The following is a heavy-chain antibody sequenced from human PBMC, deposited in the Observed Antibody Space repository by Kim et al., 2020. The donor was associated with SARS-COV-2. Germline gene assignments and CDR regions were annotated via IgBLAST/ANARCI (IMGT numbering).Heavy chain of an antibody. CDR1: GFTFSSYG. D-gene: IGHD5-18*01. CDR3: ANSIQLWPYYYYGMDV. CDR2: ISYDGSNK. V-gene: IGHV3-30*18. Sequence: GGSLRLSCAASGFTFSSYGMHWVRQAPGKGLEWVAVISYDGSNKYYADSVKGRFTISRDNSKNTLYLQMNSLRAEDTAVYYCANSIQLWPYYYYGMDVWGQGTTVTVSS. J-gene: IGHJ6*02.